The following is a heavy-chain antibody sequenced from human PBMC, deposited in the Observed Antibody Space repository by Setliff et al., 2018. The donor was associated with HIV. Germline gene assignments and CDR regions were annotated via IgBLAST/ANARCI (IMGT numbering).Heavy chain of an antibody. J-gene: IGHJ6*03. D-gene: IGHD3-10*01. Sequence: SETLSLTCAVSGGSISSSYWWTWVRQPPGKGLEWIGEIYHSGSTNYNSSLKSRVTISVDKSKSQFSLNLSSVTAADTAVYYCARLWFGELLYQYYYYMDVWGKGTTVTVSS. CDR1: GGSISSSYW. V-gene: IGHV4-4*02. CDR2: IYHSGST. CDR3: ARLWFGELLYQYYYYMDV.